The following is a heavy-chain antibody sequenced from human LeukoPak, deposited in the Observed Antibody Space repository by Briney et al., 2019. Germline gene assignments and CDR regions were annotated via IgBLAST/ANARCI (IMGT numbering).Heavy chain of an antibody. Sequence: SETLSLTCTVSGGSISSYYWSWIRQPPGKGLEWLGYIYYSGSTNYNPSLKSRVTISVDTSKNQFSLKLSSVTAADTAVYYCARDRTQRAFDAFDIWGQGTMVTVSS. V-gene: IGHV4-59*01. CDR1: GGSISSYY. CDR2: IYYSGST. CDR3: ARDRTQRAFDAFDI. D-gene: IGHD5-18*01. J-gene: IGHJ3*02.